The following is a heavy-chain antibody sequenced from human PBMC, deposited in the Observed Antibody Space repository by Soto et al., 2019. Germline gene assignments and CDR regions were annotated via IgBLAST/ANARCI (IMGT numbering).Heavy chain of an antibody. CDR3: ASRWLVAYFFDH. J-gene: IGHJ4*02. D-gene: IGHD6-19*01. CDR1: GFTFTNNA. CDR2: ISGSGGST. Sequence: EVQLLESGGALVQPGGSLRLSCVASGFTFTNNAMTWVRQAPVKGLEWVSGISGSGGSTYYSDSVKGRFTISRDNSKHTLYLQMNRLRAEDTAIYYLASRWLVAYFFDHLGQGTLGTFSS. V-gene: IGHV3-23*01.